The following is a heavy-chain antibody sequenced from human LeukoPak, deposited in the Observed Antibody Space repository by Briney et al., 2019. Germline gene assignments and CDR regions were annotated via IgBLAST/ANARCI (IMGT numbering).Heavy chain of an antibody. CDR1: GFTFSDYY. Sequence: GGSLRLSCAASGFTFSDYYMSWIRQAPGKGLEWVSYISSSGSTIYYADSVKGRFTISRDNAKNSLYLQMNSLRSEDTAVYYCAAGPSAAYYYYYMDVWGKGTTVTISS. J-gene: IGHJ6*03. V-gene: IGHV3-11*01. CDR3: AAGPSAAYYYYYMDV. CDR2: ISSSGSTI.